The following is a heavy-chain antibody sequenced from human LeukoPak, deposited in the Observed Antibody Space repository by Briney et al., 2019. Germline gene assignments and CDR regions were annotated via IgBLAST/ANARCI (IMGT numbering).Heavy chain of an antibody. Sequence: ASVKVSCKASGYAFTSYGISWVRQAPGQGLEWMGWISAYNGNTNYAQKLQGRVTMTTDTSTSTAYMELRSLRSDDTAVYYCARDCSSTSCYKVYGYWGQGTLVTVS. J-gene: IGHJ4*02. CDR2: ISAYNGNT. V-gene: IGHV1-18*01. CDR1: GYAFTSYG. CDR3: ARDCSSTSCYKVYGY. D-gene: IGHD2-2*02.